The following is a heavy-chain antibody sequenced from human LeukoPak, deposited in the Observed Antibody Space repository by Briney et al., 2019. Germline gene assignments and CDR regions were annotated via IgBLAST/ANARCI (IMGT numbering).Heavy chain of an antibody. CDR3: ARGRSTFDY. D-gene: IGHD2-2*01. CDR1: GFTFDDYG. CDR2: VNWNGGSI. J-gene: IGHJ4*02. V-gene: IGHV3-20*04. Sequence: GGSLRLSCAVSGFTFDDYGMSWVRQAPGKGLEWVSGVNWNGGSIGYADSVKGRFTISRDNVKNSLYLQMNSLRAEDTALYYCARGRSTFDYWGQGTLVTVSS.